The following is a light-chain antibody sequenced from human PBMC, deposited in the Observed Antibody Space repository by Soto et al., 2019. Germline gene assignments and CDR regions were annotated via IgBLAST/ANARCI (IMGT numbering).Light chain of an antibody. Sequence: QSVLTQPASVSGSPGQTITISCTGAVSEVAGYTYVSWYQQHPGKGPKVIIYDVSNRPLGVSNRFSGSKSGTTASLTISGLQSEDESDYSCSSFTRIVGLFGGGTKPTVL. J-gene: IGLJ2*01. CDR3: SSFTRIVGL. V-gene: IGLV2-14*03. CDR2: DVS. CDR1: VSEVAGYTY.